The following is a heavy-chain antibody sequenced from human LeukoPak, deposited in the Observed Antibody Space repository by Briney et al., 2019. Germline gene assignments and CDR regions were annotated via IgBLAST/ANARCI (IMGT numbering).Heavy chain of an antibody. CDR3: AKDPMIVVSDPEDSRS. V-gene: IGHV3-23*01. CDR2: ISGSGGST. CDR1: GFTFSSYA. D-gene: IGHD3-22*01. Sequence: TGGSPRLSCAASGFTFSSYAMGWVRQAPGKGLEWVSAISGSGGSTYYADSVEGRFTISRDNSKNTLYLQMNSLRAEDTAVYYCAKDPMIVVSDPEDSRSWGQGTLVTVSS. J-gene: IGHJ4*02.